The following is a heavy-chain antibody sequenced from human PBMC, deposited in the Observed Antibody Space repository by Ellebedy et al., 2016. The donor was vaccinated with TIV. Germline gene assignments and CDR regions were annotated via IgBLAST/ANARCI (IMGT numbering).Heavy chain of an antibody. CDR1: GYTFTSYA. Sequence: ASVKVSCKPSGYTFTSYAMNWVRQAPGQGLEWMGWINTNTGNPTYAQGFTGRLVFSVDTSVSTAYLEISSLKAEDTGVYYCARDVAEDGAYWGQGTLVTVSS. J-gene: IGHJ4*02. V-gene: IGHV7-4-1*02. D-gene: IGHD6-13*01. CDR3: ARDVAEDGAY. CDR2: INTNTGNP.